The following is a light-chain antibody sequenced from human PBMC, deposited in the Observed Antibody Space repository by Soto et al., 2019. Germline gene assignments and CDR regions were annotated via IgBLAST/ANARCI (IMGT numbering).Light chain of an antibody. J-gene: IGKJ1*01. V-gene: IGKV3-20*01. CDR2: GAS. CDR3: QHHCTSPPSRT. CDR1: QSVSSSY. Sequence: EIVLTQSPGTLSLSPGERATLFCRASQSVSSSYLAWYQQKPGQAPRLLIYGASSRATGIPDRFSGSGSGTDFTPIISRREPEEFAVYYCQHHCTSPPSRTFGQGTKVEIK.